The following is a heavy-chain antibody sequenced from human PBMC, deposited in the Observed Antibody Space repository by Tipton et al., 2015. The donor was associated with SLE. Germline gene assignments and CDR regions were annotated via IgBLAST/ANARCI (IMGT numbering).Heavy chain of an antibody. Sequence: TLSLTCAVYGGSFSGNHWTWIRQRPGKGLEWIGEVYHSGRTDSNPTLKSRVTISVDPSKNQISLNLTSVTGAGTAVYYCARAGRRGRLSLYGSFDPWHRLTLVSVSS. J-gene: IGHJ2*01. CDR2: VYHSGRT. CDR3: ARAGRRGRLSLYGSFDP. D-gene: IGHD3-10*01. CDR1: GGSFSGNH. V-gene: IGHV4-34*01.